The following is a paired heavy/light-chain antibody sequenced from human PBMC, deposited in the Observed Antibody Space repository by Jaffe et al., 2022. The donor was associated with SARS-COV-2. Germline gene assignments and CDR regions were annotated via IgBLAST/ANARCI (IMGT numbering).Light chain of an antibody. CDR2: GNN. CDR3: QSFDVSLTSV. V-gene: IGLV1-40*01. CDR1: RSNIGAGYD. J-gene: IGLJ1*01. Sequence: QSVLTQPPSVSGAPGQRVTISCTGSRSNIGAGYDVHWYQQLPGTAPKLLIYGNNRRPSGVPDRFSGSKSGTSASLAITGLQAEDEADYYCQSFDVSLTSVFGTGTKVTVL.
Heavy chain of an antibody. D-gene: IGHD6-19*01. CDR3: ARHADAGLDHCDY. CDR2: FYYSGDT. V-gene: IGHV4-39*01. J-gene: IGHJ4*02. CDR1: GGSITSRSYY. Sequence: QLQLQESGPGLVKPSETLSLTCTVSGGSITSRSYYWGWIRQPPGKGLEWVGSFYYSGDTYYNPSLKGRVTISADPAKNQFSLKLGSVTAADTAVYYCARHADAGLDHCDYWGQGTRVTVSS.